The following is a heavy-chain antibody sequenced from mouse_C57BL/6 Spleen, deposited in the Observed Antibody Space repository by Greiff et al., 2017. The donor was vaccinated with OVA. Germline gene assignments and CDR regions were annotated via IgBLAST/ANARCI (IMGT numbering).Heavy chain of an antibody. V-gene: IGHV1-82*01. D-gene: IGHD1-1*01. CDR2: IYPGDGDT. J-gene: IGHJ4*01. Sequence: VKLVESGPELVKPGASVKISCKASGYAFSSSWMNWVKQRPGKGLEWIGRIYPGDGDTNYNGKFKGKATLTADKSSSTAYMQLSSLTSEDSAVYFCARELLGYYYAMDYWGQGTSVTVSS. CDR1: GYAFSSSW. CDR3: ARELLGYYYAMDY.